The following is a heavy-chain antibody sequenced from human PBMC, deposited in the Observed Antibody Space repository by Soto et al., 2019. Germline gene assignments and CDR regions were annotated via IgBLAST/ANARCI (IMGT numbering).Heavy chain of an antibody. CDR1: GGSISSSTYY. D-gene: IGHD6-19*01. J-gene: IGHJ6*03. V-gene: IGHV4-39*01. Sequence: PSETLSLTCTVSGGSISSSTYYWGWIRQPPGKGLEWIGNIYYSGSTYYNPSLKSRVTMSLDTSKNQFSLKLSSVTAADTAVCYCATITVAGTPYYYMGVWGRGTTVTVSS. CDR3: ATITVAGTPYYYMGV. CDR2: IYYSGST.